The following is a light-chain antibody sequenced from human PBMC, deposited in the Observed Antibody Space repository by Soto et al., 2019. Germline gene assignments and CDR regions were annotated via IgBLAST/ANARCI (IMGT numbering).Light chain of an antibody. J-gene: IGKJ5*01. V-gene: IGKV3D-11*03. CDR1: QGIGDT. Sequence: EFVMRQSPATLSVSQGEGATLSCRASQGIGDTLAWYQHKPGQTPRLLIYDASERASGIPARFSGSGSGTDFTLTISRLEPEDFALYYCQQHDILPITFGQGTRLEI. CDR3: QQHDILPIT. CDR2: DAS.